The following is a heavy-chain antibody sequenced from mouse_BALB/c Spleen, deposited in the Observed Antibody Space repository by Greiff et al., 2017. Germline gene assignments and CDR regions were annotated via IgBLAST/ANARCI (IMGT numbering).Heavy chain of an antibody. CDR2: ISSGSSTI. Sequence: EVKLMESGGGLVQPGGSRKLSCAASGFTFSSFRMHWVRQAPEKGLEWVAYISSGSSTIYYADTVKGRFTISRDNPKNTLFLQMTSLRSEDTAMYYCARSDYYGSSYEGFAYWGQGTLVTVSA. CDR1: GFTFSSFR. CDR3: ARSDYYGSSYEGFAY. D-gene: IGHD1-1*01. J-gene: IGHJ3*01. V-gene: IGHV5-17*02.